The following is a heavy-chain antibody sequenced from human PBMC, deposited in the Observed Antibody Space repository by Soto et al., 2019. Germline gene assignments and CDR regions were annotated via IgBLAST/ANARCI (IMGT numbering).Heavy chain of an antibody. CDR2: IHSGGGT. J-gene: IGHJ4*02. Sequence: EVQLVESGGGLIQPGGSLTLSCAASGFAFSNNYMSWVRQAPGKGLEWVSLIHSGGGTYYADSVKGRFTISRDTSKNTLYLQLNSLRAEDTAVYYCAKELHDNTGHPMYYFGYWGQGTLVTVSS. D-gene: IGHD3-22*01. CDR1: GFAFSNNY. V-gene: IGHV3-53*01. CDR3: AKELHDNTGHPMYYFGY.